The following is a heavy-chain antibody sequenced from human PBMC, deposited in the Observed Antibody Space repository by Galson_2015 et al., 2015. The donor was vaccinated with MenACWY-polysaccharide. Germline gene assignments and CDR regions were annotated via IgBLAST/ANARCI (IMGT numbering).Heavy chain of an antibody. D-gene: IGHD5-18*01. CDR3: AKTRGGDTASDS. Sequence: SLRLSCAVSGFTFSDYAINWVRQAPGKGLEWLAVISYDGSNKYYLDSVRGRFTISRDNSKGMVYLQMNSLRAEDTAVYYCAKTRGGDTASDSWGQGTLVTVSS. V-gene: IGHV3-30*18. J-gene: IGHJ4*02. CDR2: ISYDGSNK. CDR1: GFTFSDYA.